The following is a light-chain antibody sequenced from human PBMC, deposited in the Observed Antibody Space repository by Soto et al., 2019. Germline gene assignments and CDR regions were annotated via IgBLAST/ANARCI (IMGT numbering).Light chain of an antibody. Sequence: EIVLTQSPGTLSLSPGDRATLSCRTSQSVDRSYLAWYQQKTGQAPRLLIYGASSRATGIPDRFSGGGSGTVFTLTIIRLEPEDFGVYYCQQYGSSQGTFGQGTKVDIK. CDR3: QQYGSSQGT. V-gene: IGKV3-20*01. CDR1: QSVDRSY. J-gene: IGKJ1*01. CDR2: GAS.